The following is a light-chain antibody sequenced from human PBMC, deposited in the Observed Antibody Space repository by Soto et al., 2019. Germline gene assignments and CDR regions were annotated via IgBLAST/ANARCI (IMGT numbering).Light chain of an antibody. Sequence: EIVLTQSPGTLSLSPGERATLSCRASQSVRSSYLAWYQQKPGQAPRLLIYGASSRATGIPDRFSGSGSGTAFTLTISRLAPADFAVYYCQQYGSSPLTFGGGTKVEIK. CDR1: QSVRSSY. V-gene: IGKV3-20*01. CDR3: QQYGSSPLT. CDR2: GAS. J-gene: IGKJ4*01.